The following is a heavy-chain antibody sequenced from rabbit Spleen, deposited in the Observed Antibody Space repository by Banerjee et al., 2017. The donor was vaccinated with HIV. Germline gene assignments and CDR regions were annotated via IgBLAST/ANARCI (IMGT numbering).Heavy chain of an antibody. J-gene: IGHJ4*01. CDR1: GFDISKYG. D-gene: IGHD1-1*01. Sequence: QEQLVESGGGLVQPGGSLKLSCTVSGFDISKYGVTWVRQAPGKGLEWIGYIDPIFGVSYYATWVNGRFTISSHDAQNTLYLQLNSLTAADTATYFCVRDYKFYFNLWGPGTLVTVS. V-gene: IGHV1S8*01. CDR2: IDPIFGVS. CDR3: VRDYKFYFNL.